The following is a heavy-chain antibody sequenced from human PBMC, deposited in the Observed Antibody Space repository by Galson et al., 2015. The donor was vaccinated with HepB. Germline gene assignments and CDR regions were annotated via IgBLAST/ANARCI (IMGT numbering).Heavy chain of an antibody. J-gene: IGHJ3*02. D-gene: IGHD3-22*01. CDR3: VNLYYYDSSGPSDAFDI. V-gene: IGHV3-64D*06. Sequence: SLRLSCAASGFTFSSYAMHWVRQAPGKGLEYVSAISSNGGSTYYADSVKGRFTISRDNSKNALYLQMSSLRAEDTAVYYCVNLYYYDSSGPSDAFDIWGQGTMVTVSS. CDR2: ISSNGGST. CDR1: GFTFSSYA.